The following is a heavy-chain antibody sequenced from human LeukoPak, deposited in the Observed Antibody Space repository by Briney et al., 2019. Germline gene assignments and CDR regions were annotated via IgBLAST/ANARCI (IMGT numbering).Heavy chain of an antibody. CDR1: GFSLSTSGVG. Sequence: SGPTLVNPTQTLTLTCTFSGFSLSTSGVGVAWIRQPPGKALEWLAVFYRDDDKRYSPSLKSRLTITKDTSKNQVVLTMTNMDPVDTATYYCARTLVDYVWGSYRYTGFDYWGQGTLVTVSS. V-gene: IGHV2-5*02. D-gene: IGHD3-16*02. J-gene: IGHJ4*02. CDR2: FYRDDDK. CDR3: ARTLVDYVWGSYRYTGFDY.